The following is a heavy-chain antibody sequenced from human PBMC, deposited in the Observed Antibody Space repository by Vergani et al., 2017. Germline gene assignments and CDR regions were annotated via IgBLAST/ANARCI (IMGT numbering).Heavy chain of an antibody. CDR3: ARTRGSSLYRAYNWFDP. Sequence: QITLKESGPTLVKPTQTLTLTCTFSGFLLNTHGVSVAWIRQPPGKALDWLALIYWNDDQHYSPSLNNRVTITKDTSKKQVVLTITNRDYVDTGTYYCARTRGSSLYRAYNWFDPWGRGTLVTVSS. CDR2: IYWNDDQ. CDR1: GFLLNTHGVS. V-gene: IGHV2-5*01. J-gene: IGHJ5*02. D-gene: IGHD6-13*01.